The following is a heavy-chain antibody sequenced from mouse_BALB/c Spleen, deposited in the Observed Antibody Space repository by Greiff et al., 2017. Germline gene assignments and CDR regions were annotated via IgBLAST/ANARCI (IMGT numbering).Heavy chain of an antibody. J-gene: IGHJ4*01. D-gene: IGHD1-2*01. V-gene: IGHV1S137*01. Sequence: VQLQESGAELVRPGVSVKISCKGSGYTFTDYAMHWVKQSHAKSLEWIGVISTYYGDASYNQKFKGKATMTVDKSSSTAYMELARLTSEDSAIYYCARMEKDYGPSYAMDYWGQGTSVTVSS. CDR3: ARMEKDYGPSYAMDY. CDR1: GYTFTDYA. CDR2: ISTYYGDA.